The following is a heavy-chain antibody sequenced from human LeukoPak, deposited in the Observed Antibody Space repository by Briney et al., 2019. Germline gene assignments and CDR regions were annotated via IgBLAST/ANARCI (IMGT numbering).Heavy chain of an antibody. CDR1: GYTFTSYD. CDR2: IIPIFGTA. V-gene: IGHV1-69*13. J-gene: IGHJ4*02. Sequence: SVKVSCKASGYTFTSYDINWVRQAPGQGLEWMGGIIPIFGTANYAQKFQGRVTITADESTSTAYMELSSLRSEDTAVYYCARILSYCGGDCYSPDYWGQGTLVTVSS. CDR3: ARILSYCGGDCYSPDY. D-gene: IGHD2-21*01.